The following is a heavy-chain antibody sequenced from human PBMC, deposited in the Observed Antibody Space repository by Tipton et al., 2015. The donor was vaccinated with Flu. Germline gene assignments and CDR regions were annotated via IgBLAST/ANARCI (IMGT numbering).Heavy chain of an antibody. Sequence: LRLSCAASGASITSGNNFWTWIRQPAGKGLEYIGRFYSSGGTKYNPSLKSRVYISVDTSKNQFSLRLSSVTAADTAVYYCARGLSSGWYSVAYFDYWGQGSPVSVSS. J-gene: IGHJ4*02. D-gene: IGHD6-19*01. CDR2: FYSSGGT. V-gene: IGHV4-61*02. CDR3: ARGLSSGWYSVAYFDY. CDR1: GASITSGNNF.